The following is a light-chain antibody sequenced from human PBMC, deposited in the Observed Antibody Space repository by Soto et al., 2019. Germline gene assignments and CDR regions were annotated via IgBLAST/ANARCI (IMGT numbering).Light chain of an antibody. CDR2: GAS. CDR1: QSVSSSC. Sequence: EIVLTQSPGTLSLSPGERATLSCRATQSVSSSCLAWYQQKPGQAPRLLIYGASNRATGIPDRFSGSGSGTDFTLTISRLEPEDFAVYYCHQYGISPPTFGPGTKVEI. CDR3: HQYGISPPT. V-gene: IGKV3-20*01. J-gene: IGKJ1*01.